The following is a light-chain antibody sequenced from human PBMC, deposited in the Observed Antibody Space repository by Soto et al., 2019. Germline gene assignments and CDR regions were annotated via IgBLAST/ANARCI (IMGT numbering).Light chain of an antibody. V-gene: IGKV3-20*01. CDR3: QQYGRSPKT. J-gene: IGKJ5*01. Sequence: IMLTQSPGTLSLSPGERATLSCRASQSVTSSHLAWYQQKPGQAPRLLIYGASSRATGTPDRFNGGGSGTDFTLTITRLEPEDFAVYYCQQYGRSPKTFGQGTRLETK. CDR2: GAS. CDR1: QSVTSSH.